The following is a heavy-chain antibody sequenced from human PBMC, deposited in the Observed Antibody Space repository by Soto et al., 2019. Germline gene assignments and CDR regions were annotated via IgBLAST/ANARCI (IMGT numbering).Heavy chain of an antibody. Sequence: EVQLVESGGGLVQPGGSLRLSCAAYGYTFSRYWIHWVRQAPGKGLVWVSRVNNEGSGTAYADSVEGRFTISRDNAKNTVYLHLNGLRAEDTAVYYCGRGGAEHAMDVWGQGTTVTVSS. D-gene: IGHD1-26*01. CDR2: VNNEGSGT. J-gene: IGHJ6*02. CDR3: GRGGAEHAMDV. CDR1: GYTFSRYW. V-gene: IGHV3-74*01.